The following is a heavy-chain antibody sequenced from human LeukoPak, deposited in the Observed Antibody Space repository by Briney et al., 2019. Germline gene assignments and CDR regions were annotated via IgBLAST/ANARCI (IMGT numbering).Heavy chain of an antibody. Sequence: PESSLILSCAAAGFTFSSYGTHWVRKAPSKGLEWGAVIWYDGSNKYYAASVKDRFTISRDNSKNTLYLQMNSLRAEDTAVYYCARDRELTSYDSAAFDIWGHGTMVTVSS. V-gene: IGHV3-33*01. D-gene: IGHD3-22*01. J-gene: IGHJ3*02. CDR2: IWYDGSNK. CDR1: GFTFSSYG. CDR3: ARDRELTSYDSAAFDI.